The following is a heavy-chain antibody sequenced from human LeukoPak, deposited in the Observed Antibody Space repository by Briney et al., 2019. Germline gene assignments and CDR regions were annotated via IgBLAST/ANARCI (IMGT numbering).Heavy chain of an antibody. V-gene: IGHV4-34*01. Sequence: SETLSLTCAVYGGSFSGYYWSWIRQPPGKGLEWIGEISHSGSTNYNPSLKSRVTISVDTSKNQFSLKLSSVTAADTAVYYCARMYYDFWSGYSPDAFDIWGQGTMVTVSS. CDR1: GGSFSGYY. D-gene: IGHD3-3*01. CDR2: ISHSGST. CDR3: ARMYYDFWSGYSPDAFDI. J-gene: IGHJ3*02.